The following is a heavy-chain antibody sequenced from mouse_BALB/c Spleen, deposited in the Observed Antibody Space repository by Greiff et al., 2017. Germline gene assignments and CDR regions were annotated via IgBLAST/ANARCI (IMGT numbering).Heavy chain of an antibody. Sequence: EVQLQESGPGLVKPSQSLSLTCSVTGYSITSGYYWNWIRQFPGNKLEWMGYISYDGSNNYNPSLKNRISITRDTSKNQFFLKLNSVTTEDTATYYCARSLDGYYFDYWGQGTTLTVSS. V-gene: IGHV3-6*02. CDR3: ARSLDGYYFDY. D-gene: IGHD2-3*01. CDR2: ISYDGSN. J-gene: IGHJ2*01. CDR1: GYSITSGYY.